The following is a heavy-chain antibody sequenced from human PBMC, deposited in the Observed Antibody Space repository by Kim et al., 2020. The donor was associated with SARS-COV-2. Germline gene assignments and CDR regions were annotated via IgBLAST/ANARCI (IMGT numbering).Heavy chain of an antibody. D-gene: IGHD4-17*01. Sequence: GGSLRLSCAASGFTFSDYYMSWIRQAPGKGLEWLSYISSSSSYTNYADSVKGRFTISRDNAKNSLYLQMNSLRAEDTAVYYCARDRPLLTTVTNGYGMDVWGQGTTVTVSS. CDR2: ISSSSSYT. CDR1: GFTFSDYY. J-gene: IGHJ6*02. V-gene: IGHV3-11*06. CDR3: ARDRPLLTTVTNGYGMDV.